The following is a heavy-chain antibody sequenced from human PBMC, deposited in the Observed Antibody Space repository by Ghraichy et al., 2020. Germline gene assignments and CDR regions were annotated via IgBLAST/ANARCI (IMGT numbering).Heavy chain of an antibody. CDR2: IYTSGST. D-gene: IGHD2-15*01. J-gene: IGHJ3*02. Sequence: SETLSLTCTVSGGSISSYYWSWIRQPPGKGLEWIGYIYTSGSTNYNPSLKSRVTISVDTSKNQFSLKLSSVTAADTAVYYCAREDIVVVVDGYMGAFDIWGQGTMVTVSS. CDR3: AREDIVVVVDGYMGAFDI. V-gene: IGHV4-4*09. CDR1: GGSISSYY.